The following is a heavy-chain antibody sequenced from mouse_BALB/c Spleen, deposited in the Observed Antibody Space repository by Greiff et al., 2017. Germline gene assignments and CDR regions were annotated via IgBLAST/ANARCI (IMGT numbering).Heavy chain of an antibody. J-gene: IGHJ3*01. V-gene: IGHV14-3*02. Sequence: EVKLMESGAELVKPGASVKLSCTASGFNIKDTYMHWVKQRPEQGLEWIGRIDPANGNTKYDPKFQGKATITADTSSNTAYLQLSSLTSEDTAVYYCAREVRAWFAYWGQGTLVTVSA. CDR2: IDPANGNT. D-gene: IGHD2-14*01. CDR3: AREVRAWFAY. CDR1: GFNIKDTY.